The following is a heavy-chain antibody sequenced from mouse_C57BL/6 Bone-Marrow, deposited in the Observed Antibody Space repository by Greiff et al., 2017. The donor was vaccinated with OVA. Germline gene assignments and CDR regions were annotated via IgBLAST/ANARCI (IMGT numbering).Heavy chain of an antibody. Sequence: QVQLKQPGAELVMPGASVKLSCKASGYTFTSYWMHWVKQRPGQGLEWIGEIDPSDSYTNYNQKFKGKSTLTVDKSSSTAYMQLSSLTSEDSAVYYCARPPPYGSTSLAYWGQGTSVTVSS. J-gene: IGHJ4*01. CDR3: ARPPPYGSTSLAY. CDR1: GYTFTSYW. D-gene: IGHD1-1*01. V-gene: IGHV1-69*01. CDR2: IDPSDSYT.